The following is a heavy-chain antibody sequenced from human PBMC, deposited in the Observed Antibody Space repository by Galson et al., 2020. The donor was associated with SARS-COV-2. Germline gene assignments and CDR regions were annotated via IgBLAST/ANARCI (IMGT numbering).Heavy chain of an antibody. D-gene: IGHD3-10*01. CDR1: GGSISTYY. CDR3: ARLPVVRGVDS. Sequence: ASETLSLTCTVSGGSISTYYWSWIRQPPGKGLEWIGYLYYGGNNNYNPSLQSRVTISVDTSKSQFSLKLNSVTAADTAVYYCARLPVVRGVDSWGQGILVTVTS. CDR2: LYYGGNN. V-gene: IGHV4-59*08. J-gene: IGHJ4*02.